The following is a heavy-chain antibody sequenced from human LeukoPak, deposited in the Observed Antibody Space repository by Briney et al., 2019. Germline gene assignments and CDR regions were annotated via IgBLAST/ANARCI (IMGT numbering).Heavy chain of an antibody. J-gene: IGHJ4*02. V-gene: IGHV3-66*01. CDR3: ASKYYGSGSDY. CDR2: IYSGGST. CDR1: GFTVSSNY. Sequence: GGSLRLSCAASGFTVSSNYMSWVRQAPGKGLEWVSAIYSGGSTYYADSVKGRFTISRDNSKNTLYLQMNSLRAEDTAVYYCASKYYGSGSDYWGQGTLVTVSS. D-gene: IGHD3-10*01.